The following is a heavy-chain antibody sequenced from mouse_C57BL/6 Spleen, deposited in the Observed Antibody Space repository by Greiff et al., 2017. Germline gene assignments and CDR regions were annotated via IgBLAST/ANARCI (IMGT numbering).Heavy chain of an antibody. V-gene: IGHV1-81*01. CDR3: ARWLLRNYAMDY. J-gene: IGHJ4*01. CDR1: GYTFTSYG. D-gene: IGHD2-3*01. Sequence: VQLQQSGAELARPGASVKLSCKASGYTFTSYGISWVKQRTGQGLEWIGEIYPRSGNTYYNEKVKGKATLTADKSSSTAYMELPSLTSEDSAVYFCARWLLRNYAMDYWGQGTSGTVSS. CDR2: IYPRSGNT.